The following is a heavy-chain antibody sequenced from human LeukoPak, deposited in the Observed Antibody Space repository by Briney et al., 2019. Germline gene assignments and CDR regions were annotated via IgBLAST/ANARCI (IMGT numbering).Heavy chain of an antibody. CDR3: ARAPLYDFWSGYYWFDP. V-gene: IGHV4-59*01. D-gene: IGHD3-3*01. CDR2: IYYSGST. Sequence: PSETLSLTCTVSGGSISSYYWSWIRQPPGKGLEWIGYIYYSGSTNYNPSLKSRATISVDTSKNQFSLKLSSVTAADTAVYYCARAPLYDFWSGYYWFDPWGQGTLVTVSS. CDR1: GGSISSYY. J-gene: IGHJ5*02.